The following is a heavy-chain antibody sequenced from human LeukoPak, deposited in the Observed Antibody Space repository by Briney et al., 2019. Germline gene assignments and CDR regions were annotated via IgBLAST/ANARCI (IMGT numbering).Heavy chain of an antibody. V-gene: IGHV4-39*02. Sequence: SETLSLTCTASGGSTSSSSDYWGWIRQPPGKGLEWIGTIYNTGDTYYNPSLKSRVTISVDTSKNQFSLKLSSVAAADTTMYYCARVILDYYYYYMDVWGKGTTVTVSS. CDR3: ARVILDYYYYYMDV. CDR2: IYNTGDT. CDR1: GGSTSSSSDY. J-gene: IGHJ6*03.